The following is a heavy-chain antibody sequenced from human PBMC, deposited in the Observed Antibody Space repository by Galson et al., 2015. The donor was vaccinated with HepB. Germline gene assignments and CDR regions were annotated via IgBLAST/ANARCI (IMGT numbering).Heavy chain of an antibody. V-gene: IGHV3-30*18. J-gene: IGHJ6*02. CDR3: AKADYGGNSEYYYYGMDV. D-gene: IGHD4-23*01. Sequence: SLRLSCAASGITFSSYGMHWVRQAPGKGLEWVAVISYDGSNKYYADSVKGRFTISRDNSKNTLYLQMNSLRAEDTAVYYCAKADYGGNSEYYYYGMDVWGQGTTVTVSS. CDR1: GITFSSYG. CDR2: ISYDGSNK.